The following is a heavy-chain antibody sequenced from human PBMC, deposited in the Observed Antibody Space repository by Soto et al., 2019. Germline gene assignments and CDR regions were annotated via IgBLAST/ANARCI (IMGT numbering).Heavy chain of an antibody. D-gene: IGHD3-22*01. Sequence: PGGSLRLSCAASGFTFSSYWMHWVRQAPGKGLVWVSRINSDGSSTKYADSVKGRFTISRDTAKNTLYLQMNSLRAEDTAVYYCAIIDSSASPPVYWGQGTLVTVPQ. CDR3: AIIDSSASPPVY. CDR2: INSDGSST. J-gene: IGHJ4*02. V-gene: IGHV3-74*01. CDR1: GFTFSSYW.